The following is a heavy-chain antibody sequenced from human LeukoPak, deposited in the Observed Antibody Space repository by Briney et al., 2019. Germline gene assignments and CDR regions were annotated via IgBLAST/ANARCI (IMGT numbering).Heavy chain of an antibody. V-gene: IGHV3-48*03. CDR2: ISSSGSTI. D-gene: IGHD3-22*01. CDR3: ARGYNYYDSSGYTNTFDY. J-gene: IGHJ4*02. Sequence: GSRRLSCAASGFTFSSYEMNWVRQAPGKGLEWVSYISSSGSTIYYADSVKGRFTISRDNAKNSLYLQMNSLRAEDTAVYYCARGYNYYDSSGYTNTFDYCGQRNLVTVSS. CDR1: GFTFSSYE.